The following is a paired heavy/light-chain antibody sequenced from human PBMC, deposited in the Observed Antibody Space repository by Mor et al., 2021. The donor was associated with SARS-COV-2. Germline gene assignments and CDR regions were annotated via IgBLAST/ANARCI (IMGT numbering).Light chain of an antibody. Sequence: QSALTQPASASGSPGQSITISCTGSSSDVGAYRLVSWYQHHPGQAPKLLIYDVTKRPSGVSNRFSGSKSGNSASLTISGLQTEDEAEYFCCSYSGTVTYVFGTGTQVTVL. CDR3: CSYSGTVTYV. CDR2: DVT. V-gene: IGLV2-23*02. J-gene: IGLJ1*01. CDR1: SSDVGAYRL.
Heavy chain of an antibody. Sequence: EVQLLESGGGLVQPGGSLRLSCAASGFTFSSYAMSWVRQAPGKGLEWVSAISGSGGSTYYADSVKGRFTISRDNSKNTLYLQMNSLRAEDTAVYYCAKTGSGYFHYWGQGTLVTVSS. V-gene: IGHV3-23*01. CDR1: GFTFSSYA. CDR3: AKTGSGYFHY. CDR2: ISGSGGST. D-gene: IGHD3-22*01. J-gene: IGHJ4*02.